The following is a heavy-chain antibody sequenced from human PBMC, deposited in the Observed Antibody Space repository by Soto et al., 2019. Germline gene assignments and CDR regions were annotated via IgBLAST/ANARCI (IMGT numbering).Heavy chain of an antibody. CDR2: ISAYNGNP. D-gene: IGHD2-15*01. J-gene: IGHJ4*02. CDR3: ARALYCSGGSCYFDH. V-gene: IGHV1-18*01. CDR1: GHTFSSYG. Sequence: QVQLVQSGAEVVKPGASVRVSCKTSGHTFSSYGFTWVRQAPVQGLEWMGWISAYNGNPNYAQKFQGRVTMTTDTSTSTAYMELRSLRSDDTAVYYCARALYCSGGSCYFDHWGQGTLVTVSS.